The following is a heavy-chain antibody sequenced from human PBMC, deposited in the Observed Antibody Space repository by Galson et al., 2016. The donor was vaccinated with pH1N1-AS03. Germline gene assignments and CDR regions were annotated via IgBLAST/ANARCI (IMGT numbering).Heavy chain of an antibody. CDR1: GDSISDGFFY. D-gene: IGHD5-18*01. J-gene: IGHJ4*02. Sequence: TLSLPCTVSGDSISDGFFYWTWIRQPAGKGLEWIGRIYPSGNPKYNPSLKSRVSISVDTSKNQFSLQLKSVTAGDTAVYFCARGHVDTTLAVDCWGQGTPVTVS. V-gene: IGHV4-61*02. CDR2: IYPSGNP. CDR3: ARGHVDTTLAVDC.